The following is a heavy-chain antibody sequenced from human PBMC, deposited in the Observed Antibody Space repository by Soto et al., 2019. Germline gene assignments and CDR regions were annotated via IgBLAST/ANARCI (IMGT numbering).Heavy chain of an antibody. V-gene: IGHV1-2*02. J-gene: IGHJ6*02. CDR3: ARGLLWFGELLSTHYYYYGLDV. D-gene: IGHD3-10*01. CDR2: INPKSGGT. Sequence: ASEKVSCKAAGYTFTGYYMHWVRQAPGQGLEWMGWINPKSGGTNYAQKFQGRVTMTRDESATTGCMEMSSLRSEDTAVYYCARGLLWFGELLSTHYYYYGLDVWGQGTTVTVSS. CDR1: GYTFTGYY.